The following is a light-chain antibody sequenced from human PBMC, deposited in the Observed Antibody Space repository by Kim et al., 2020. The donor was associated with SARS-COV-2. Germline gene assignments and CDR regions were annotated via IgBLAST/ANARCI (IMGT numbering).Light chain of an antibody. CDR2: DVT. Sequence: QSALTQPRSVSGSPGQSVTISCTGTSSDVGGYNHVSWYQQHPGKVPKLMIYDVTTRPSGVPDRFSGSKSGNTASLTISGLQAEHEADYYCCSHAGTYVVFGGGTQLTVL. CDR1: SSDVGGYNH. J-gene: IGLJ2*01. CDR3: CSHAGTYVV. V-gene: IGLV2-11*01.